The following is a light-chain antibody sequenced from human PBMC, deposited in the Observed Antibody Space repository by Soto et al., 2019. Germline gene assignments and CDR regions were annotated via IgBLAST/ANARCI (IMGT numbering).Light chain of an antibody. CDR2: DAS. Sequence: EIVLTQSPVTLSLSPGERATLSCRASQSIGVALVWYQQKPGQAPRLLIYDASNRATGTPARFRGSGSGTDFTLTISSLEPEDFAAYYCQQNDIWPLPFGPGTKVDIK. CDR3: QQNDIWPLP. CDR1: QSIGVA. V-gene: IGKV3-11*01. J-gene: IGKJ3*01.